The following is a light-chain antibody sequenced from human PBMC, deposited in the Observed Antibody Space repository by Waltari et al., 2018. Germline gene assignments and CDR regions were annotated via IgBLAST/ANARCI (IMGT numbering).Light chain of an antibody. CDR3: QKYVSLPAT. J-gene: IGKJ1*01. CDR2: DTS. CDR1: QSVGKY. V-gene: IGKV3-20*01. Sequence: VLTQSPGTLSLSPGERPTLSCTASQSVGKYLAGYQQKPGQAPRLLIYDTSTRATGIPDRFSGSGSGTDFSLTISRLEPEDFAVYYCQKYVSLPATFGQGTKVQIK.